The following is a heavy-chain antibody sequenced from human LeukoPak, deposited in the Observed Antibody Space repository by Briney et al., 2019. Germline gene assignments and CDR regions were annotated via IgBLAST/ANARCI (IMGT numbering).Heavy chain of an antibody. D-gene: IGHD2-21*01. V-gene: IGHV1-2*02. Sequence: ASVKVSCKASGYTLTGYYMHWVRQAPGQGLEWMGWINPNSGGTNYAQKFQGRVTMTRDTSISTAYMELSRLRSDDTAVYYCARLAMGGDCFDYWGQGTLVTVSS. CDR3: ARLAMGGDCFDY. CDR2: INPNSGGT. J-gene: IGHJ4*02. CDR1: GYTLTGYY.